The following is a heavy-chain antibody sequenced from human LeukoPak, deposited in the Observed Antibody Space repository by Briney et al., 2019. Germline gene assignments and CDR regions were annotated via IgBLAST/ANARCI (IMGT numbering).Heavy chain of an antibody. CDR3: ARNKDGLYY. CDR2: IHPNTGGT. V-gene: IGHV1-2*02. J-gene: IGHJ4*02. D-gene: IGHD3-10*01. CDR1: GYTFTGHE. Sequence: ASVKVSCKASGYTFTGHEIFWVRQAPGQGLEYMGWIHPNTGGTNYAQKFQGRVTMTRDTTINTAYLELSSLTSDDTAVYYCARNKDGLYYWGQGTLVTVSS.